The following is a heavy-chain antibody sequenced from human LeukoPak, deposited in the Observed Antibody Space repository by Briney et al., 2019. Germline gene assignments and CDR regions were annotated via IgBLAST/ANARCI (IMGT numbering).Heavy chain of an antibody. Sequence: PGGSLRLSCAASGFNFSDYYMSWIRQAPGKGLEWDSYISSRGSTIYYADSVKGRFTISRDNAKNSLYLQMNSLRAEDTAVYYCARENVVVAGTEYYYGMDVWGQGTTVTVSS. V-gene: IGHV3-11*01. D-gene: IGHD2-15*01. CDR1: GFNFSDYY. J-gene: IGHJ6*02. CDR3: ARENVVVAGTEYYYGMDV. CDR2: ISSRGSTI.